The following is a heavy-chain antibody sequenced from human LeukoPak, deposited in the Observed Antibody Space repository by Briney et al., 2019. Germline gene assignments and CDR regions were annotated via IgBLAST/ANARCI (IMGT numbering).Heavy chain of an antibody. CDR2: ISAYNGNT. CDR3: ARADIIVGATGDFDY. D-gene: IGHD1-26*01. J-gene: IGHJ4*02. V-gene: IGHV1-18*01. Sequence: ASVNDSCKGSGYTFTSYGISWVRQAPGQGLEWMGWISAYNGNTNYAQKLQGRITMTTDTSTSTAYMELRSLRSDGTAVYYCARADIIVGATGDFDYWGQGTLVTVSS. CDR1: GYTFTSYG.